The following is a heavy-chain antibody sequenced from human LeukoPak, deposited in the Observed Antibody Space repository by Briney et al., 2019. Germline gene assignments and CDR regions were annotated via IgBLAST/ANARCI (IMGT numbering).Heavy chain of an antibody. Sequence: SGGSLRLSCAASGFTFSSYWMSWVRQAPGKGLEGGANINQDGSEKYYVASVKGRFTISRDNAKNSLYLQMNSLRAEDTAVYYCARVGYCSSTSCHGFEDWGQGTLVTVSS. CDR3: ARVGYCSSTSCHGFED. CDR2: INQDGSEK. CDR1: GFTFSSYW. J-gene: IGHJ4*02. D-gene: IGHD2-2*01. V-gene: IGHV3-7*01.